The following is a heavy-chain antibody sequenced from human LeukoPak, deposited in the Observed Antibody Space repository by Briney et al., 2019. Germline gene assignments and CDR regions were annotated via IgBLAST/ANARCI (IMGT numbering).Heavy chain of an antibody. Sequence: GESLKISCKGSGYSFTSYWIGWVRQMPGKGLEWMGIIYPGDSDTRYSPSFQGQVTISADKSISTAYLQWSSLKASDTAMYYCARRSTVTTALYYYGMDVWGQGTTVTVSS. CDR1: GYSFTSYW. CDR2: IYPGDSDT. D-gene: IGHD4-17*01. V-gene: IGHV5-51*01. CDR3: ARRSTVTTALYYYGMDV. J-gene: IGHJ6*02.